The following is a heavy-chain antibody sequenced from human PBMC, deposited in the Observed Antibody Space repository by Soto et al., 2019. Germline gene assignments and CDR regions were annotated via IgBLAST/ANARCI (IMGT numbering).Heavy chain of an antibody. J-gene: IGHJ5*02. D-gene: IGHD6-19*01. V-gene: IGHV4-61*01. Sequence: QVQLQESGPGLVKPSETLSLTCTVSGGSVSSGSYYWSWIRQPPGKGLEWIGYIYYSGSTNYNPSLKSRVTISVDTSKNQFSLKLSSVTAADTAVYYCAREFSIGWYVWFDPWGQGTLVTVSS. CDR3: AREFSIGWYVWFDP. CDR1: GGSVSSGSYY. CDR2: IYYSGST.